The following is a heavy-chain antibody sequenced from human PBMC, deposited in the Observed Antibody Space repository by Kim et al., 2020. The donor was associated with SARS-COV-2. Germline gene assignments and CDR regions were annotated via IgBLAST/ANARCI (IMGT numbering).Heavy chain of an antibody. J-gene: IGHJ6*02. CDR3: AKDGRGYSGYDYYYYGMDV. CDR1: GFTFSSYG. D-gene: IGHD5-12*01. V-gene: IGHV3-30*18. Sequence: GGSLRLSCAASGFTFSSYGMHWVRQAPGKGLEWVAVISYDGSNKYYADSVKGRFTISRDNSKNTLYLQMNSLRAEDTAVYYCAKDGRGYSGYDYYYYGMDVWGQGTTVTVSS. CDR2: ISYDGSNK.